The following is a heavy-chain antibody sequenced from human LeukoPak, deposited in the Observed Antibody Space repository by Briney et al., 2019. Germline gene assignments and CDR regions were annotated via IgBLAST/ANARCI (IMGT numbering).Heavy chain of an antibody. CDR1: GFNFYSFI. Sequence: GGSLRLSCVASGFNFYSFIMNWVRQAPGKGLEWVSYISSGGSTIYYRDSVKGRFTISRDNAKNSLYLQMNSLSADDTGVYYCATTTSSAWMPFDYWGQGTLVAVSS. J-gene: IGHJ4*02. D-gene: IGHD6-25*01. CDR2: ISSGGSTI. V-gene: IGHV3-48*01. CDR3: ATTTSSAWMPFDY.